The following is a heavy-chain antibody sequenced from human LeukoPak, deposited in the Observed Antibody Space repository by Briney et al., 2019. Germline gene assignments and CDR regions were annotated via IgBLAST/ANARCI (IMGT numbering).Heavy chain of an antibody. Sequence: GSLRLSCAASGFTFSDHHMDCVRQPPGKGLEWIGNMHYSGSTYYNPSLKSRVTISVDTSKNQFSLKLSSVTAADTAVYYCARRVSSTSWFDYWGQGTLVTVSS. CDR3: ARRVSSTSWFDY. J-gene: IGHJ4*02. CDR1: GFTFSDHH. V-gene: IGHV4-34*01. CDR2: MHYSGST. D-gene: IGHD2-2*01.